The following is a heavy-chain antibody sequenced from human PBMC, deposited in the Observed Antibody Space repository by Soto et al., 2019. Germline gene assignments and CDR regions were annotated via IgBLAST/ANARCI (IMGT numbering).Heavy chain of an antibody. J-gene: IGHJ6*02. Sequence: QVQLVQSGDEMKKPGASVRVSCKASGYIFVNYGIAWVRQAPGQGLGWMGWISPYTGDTHSASKVQGRLTMTTDTSTSTAYIDLASLTSGDTAVYYCAMVDNYVTPTPQDVWGQGTTVTVSS. V-gene: IGHV1-18*01. CDR3: AMVDNYVTPTPQDV. CDR2: ISPYTGDT. CDR1: GYIFVNYG. D-gene: IGHD3-16*01.